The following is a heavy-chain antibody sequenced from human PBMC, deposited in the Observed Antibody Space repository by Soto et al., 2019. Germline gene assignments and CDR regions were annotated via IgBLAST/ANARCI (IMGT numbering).Heavy chain of an antibody. V-gene: IGHV3-23*01. CDR1: GSTFSSYA. J-gene: IGHJ6*02. Sequence: PGGSLRLSCAASGSTFSSYAMSWVRQAPGKGLEWVSAISGSGGSTYYADSVKGRFTISRDNSKNTLYLQMNSLRAEDTAVYYCAKAVYYDFWSGYPDYGMDVWGQGTTVTVSS. D-gene: IGHD3-3*01. CDR2: ISGSGGST. CDR3: AKAVYYDFWSGYPDYGMDV.